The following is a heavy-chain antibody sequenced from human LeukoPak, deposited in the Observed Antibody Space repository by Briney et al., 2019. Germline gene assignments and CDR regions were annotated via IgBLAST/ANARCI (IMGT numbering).Heavy chain of an antibody. J-gene: IGHJ4*02. CDR1: GYTFTSYA. CDR2: INIGNGDT. Sequence: GASVKVSCKASGYTFTSYAIHWVRQASGQSLEWMGWINIGNGDTKYSQKFQGRVTITRDTSASTAYMELSSLRSEDTAVYYCAREEIAVVYYFVYWGQGTLVTVSS. D-gene: IGHD2-15*01. V-gene: IGHV1-3*04. CDR3: AREEIAVVYYFVY.